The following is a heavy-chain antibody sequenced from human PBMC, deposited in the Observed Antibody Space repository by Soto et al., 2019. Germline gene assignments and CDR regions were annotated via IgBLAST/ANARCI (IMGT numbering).Heavy chain of an antibody. CDR2: IYSGGST. J-gene: IGHJ6*02. Sequence: EVQLVESGGGLIQPGGSLRLSCAASGFTVSSNYMSWVRQAPGKGLEWVSVIYSGGSTYYADSVKGRFTISRDNSKNTLYLQMNSLRAEDTAVYYCARWGLGATSHYYYGMDVWGQGTTVTVSS. V-gene: IGHV3-53*01. CDR1: GFTVSSNY. CDR3: ARWGLGATSHYYYGMDV. D-gene: IGHD1-26*01.